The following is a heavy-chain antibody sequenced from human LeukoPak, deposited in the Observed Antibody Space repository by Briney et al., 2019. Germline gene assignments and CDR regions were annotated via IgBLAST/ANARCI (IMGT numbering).Heavy chain of an antibody. Sequence: SETLSLTCIVSSGSLTTYYWSWIRQPPGKGLEYIGHIYYTGTTDYNPSLKSRVTMSVDTSKNQFSLRLISVTASDTAVYFCAGAPNRHYFDYWGQGTLVAVSS. CDR3: AGAPNRHYFDY. CDR1: SGSLTTYY. J-gene: IGHJ4*02. CDR2: IYYTGTT. V-gene: IGHV4-59*01.